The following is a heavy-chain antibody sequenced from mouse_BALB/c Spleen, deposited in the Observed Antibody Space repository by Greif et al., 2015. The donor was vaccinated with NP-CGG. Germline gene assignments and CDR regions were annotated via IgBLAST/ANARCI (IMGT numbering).Heavy chain of an antibody. CDR2: INPSNGRT. Sequence: QVQLQHSGAELVKPGASVKMSCKASGYTFTSYWMHWVKQRPGQGLEWIGEINPSNGRTNYNEKFKSKATLTVDKSSSTAYMQLSSLTSEDSAVYYCARGSWFDYWGQGTTLTVSS. CDR1: GYTFTSYW. V-gene: IGHV1S81*02. J-gene: IGHJ2*01. CDR3: ARGSWFDY.